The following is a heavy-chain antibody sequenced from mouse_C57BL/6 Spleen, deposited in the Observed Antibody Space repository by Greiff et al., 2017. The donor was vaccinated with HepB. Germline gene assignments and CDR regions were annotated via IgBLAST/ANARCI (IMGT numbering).Heavy chain of an antibody. Sequence: QVQLQQSGAELVKPGASVKLSCKASGYTFTEYTIHWVKQRSGQGLEWIGWFYPGSGSIKYNEKFKDKATLTADKSSSTVYMELSRLTSEASAVYFCARHEIYYYGSSPYYFDYWGQGTTLTVSS. CDR2: FYPGSGSI. CDR1: GYTFTEYT. V-gene: IGHV1-62-2*01. D-gene: IGHD1-1*01. CDR3: ARHEIYYYGSSPYYFDY. J-gene: IGHJ2*01.